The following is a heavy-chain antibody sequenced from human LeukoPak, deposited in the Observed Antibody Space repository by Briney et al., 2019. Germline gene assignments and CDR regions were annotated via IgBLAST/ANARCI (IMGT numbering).Heavy chain of an antibody. D-gene: IGHD6-13*01. CDR1: GYTFTSCD. J-gene: IGHJ3*02. V-gene: IGHV1-8*01. CDR3: TRDMRGAAAADDAFDI. Sequence: ASVKVSCKASGYTFTSCDINWVRQASGQGLEWMGWTNPNSGDTGYAQNFQGRVTITRDTSISTAYMELSSLRSEDTAMYYCTRDMRGAAAADDAFDIWGQGTMVTVSS. CDR2: TNPNSGDT.